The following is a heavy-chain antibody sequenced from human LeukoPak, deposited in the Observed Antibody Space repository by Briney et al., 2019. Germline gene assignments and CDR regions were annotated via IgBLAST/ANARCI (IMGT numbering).Heavy chain of an antibody. J-gene: IGHJ4*02. D-gene: IGHD5-12*01. CDR2: IYYSGST. Sequence: SETLSLTCTVSGGSISSGGYYWSWIRQHPGEGLEWIGYIYYSGSTYYNPSLKSRVTISVDTSKNQFSLKLSSVTAADTAVYYCASSDYVTFDYWGQGTLVTVSS. V-gene: IGHV4-31*03. CDR3: ASSDYVTFDY. CDR1: GGSISSGGYY.